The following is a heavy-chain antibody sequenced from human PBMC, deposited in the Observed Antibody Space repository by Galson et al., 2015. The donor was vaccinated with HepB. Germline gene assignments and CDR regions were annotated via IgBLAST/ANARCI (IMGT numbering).Heavy chain of an antibody. CDR3: ARGYSGYDTIDY. CDR2: ISSSSSTT. J-gene: IGHJ4*02. Sequence: SLRLSCAASGFTFSSYSMNWVRQAPGKGLGWVSYISSSSSTTYYADSVKGRFTISRDNAKNSPYLQMNSLRAEDTAVYYCARGYSGYDTIDYWGQGTLVTVSS. D-gene: IGHD5-12*01. CDR1: GFTFSSYS. V-gene: IGHV3-48*04.